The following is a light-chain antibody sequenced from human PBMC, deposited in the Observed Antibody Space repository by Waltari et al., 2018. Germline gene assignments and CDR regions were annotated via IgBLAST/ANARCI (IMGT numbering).Light chain of an antibody. V-gene: IGKV2-29*03. CDR1: QSLLHSDGKTY. J-gene: IGKJ1*01. Sequence: DIVMTQTPLSLSVTPGQPASISCKSSQSLLHSDGKTYLSWYLQKPGQSPQLLIYEVSSLFSGVPDRFSGSGSGTDFTLKISRVEAEDVGVYYCMQGIHLPPTFGQGTKVEIK. CDR3: MQGIHLPPT. CDR2: EVS.